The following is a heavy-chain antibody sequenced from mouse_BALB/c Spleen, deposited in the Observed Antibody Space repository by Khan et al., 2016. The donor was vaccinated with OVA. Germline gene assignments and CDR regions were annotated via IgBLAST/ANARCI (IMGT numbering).Heavy chain of an antibody. J-gene: IGHJ4*01. CDR1: GFSLTSYA. Sequence: QVQLKQSGPGLVQPSQSLSITCTVSGFSLTSYAVHWVRQSPGKGLEWLGVIWSGGSTDYNAAFISRLSISKDNSKGQVFFEMKSLQSDGTAIYYGARRWGLGLWYAYDYWCQRTSVTVSS. CDR3: ARRWGLGLWYAYDY. V-gene: IGHV2-2*01. CDR2: IWSGGST. D-gene: IGHD4-1*01.